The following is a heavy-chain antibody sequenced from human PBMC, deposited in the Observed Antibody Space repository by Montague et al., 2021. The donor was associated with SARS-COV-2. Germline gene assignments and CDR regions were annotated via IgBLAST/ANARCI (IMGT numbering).Heavy chain of an antibody. D-gene: IGHD4-17*01. CDR1: GFTFSSYW. J-gene: IGHJ5*02. Sequence: SLRLSCAASGFTFSSYWMSWVRQAPGKGLEWVANIKQDGSEKYCVDSVKGRFTISRDNAKNSLYLQMNSLRAEDTAVYYCARDRIKYGPYNWFDPWGQGTLVTVSS. CDR3: ARDRIKYGPYNWFDP. V-gene: IGHV3-7*03. CDR2: IKQDGSEK.